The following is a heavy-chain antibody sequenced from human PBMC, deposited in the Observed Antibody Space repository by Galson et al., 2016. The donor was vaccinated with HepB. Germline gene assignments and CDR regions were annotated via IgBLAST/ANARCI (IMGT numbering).Heavy chain of an antibody. CDR1: DFTFSGYG. D-gene: IGHD3-22*01. Sequence: SLRLSCATFDFTFSGYGMHWVRQAPGKGLEWVALIWFDGSKQYYSDSVKGRFTISRDNSRNTLYLQMNSLRAEDTAVYYCARSASYYDSNGYYRDPFDFGGPGTLVTVSS. V-gene: IGHV3-33*08. J-gene: IGHJ4*02. CDR2: IWFDGSKQ. CDR3: ARSASYYDSNGYYRDPFDF.